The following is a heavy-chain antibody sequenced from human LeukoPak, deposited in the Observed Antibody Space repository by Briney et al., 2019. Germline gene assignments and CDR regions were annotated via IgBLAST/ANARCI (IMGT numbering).Heavy chain of an antibody. CDR1: GFTFSNCW. Sequence: GGSLRLSCAASGFTFSNCWMHWVRHAPGEGLVWVSRISADGTSTNYADSVKGRFTISRDNARDALYLQMNSLRTEDTGLYYCSRDLGTGRPHDVWGLGTLVTVSS. CDR3: SRDLGTGRPHDV. J-gene: IGHJ1*01. V-gene: IGHV3-74*01. D-gene: IGHD3/OR15-3a*01. CDR2: ISADGTST.